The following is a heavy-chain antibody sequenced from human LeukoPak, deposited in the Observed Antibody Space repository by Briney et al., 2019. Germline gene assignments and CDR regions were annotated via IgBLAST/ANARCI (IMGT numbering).Heavy chain of an antibody. CDR1: GGSISTYY. Sequence: PSETLSLTCTVSGGSISTYYWNLIRQPPGKGLECIGYIDYSGSTNYNPSLKSRVAISVDTSKNHFSLKLSSVTAADTAVYYCARGFGYDSTGYRAFDIWGQGTMVTVSS. V-gene: IGHV4-59*01. D-gene: IGHD3-22*01. CDR2: IDYSGST. J-gene: IGHJ3*02. CDR3: ARGFGYDSTGYRAFDI.